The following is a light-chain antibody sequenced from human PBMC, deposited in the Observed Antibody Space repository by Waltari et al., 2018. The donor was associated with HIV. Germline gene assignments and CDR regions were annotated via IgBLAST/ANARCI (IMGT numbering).Light chain of an antibody. CDR1: QKVRTY. Sequence: DIQMTQSPRSLSASVGETVTFTCRSSQKVRTYVNWYQQTLGRPPRLRIFSASSLQSGVSSRFSGRGSGTDFTLTIKNLQPEDFATYYCEQNYDFTRTFGQGTTVG. J-gene: IGKJ1*01. V-gene: IGKV1-39*01. CDR3: EQNYDFTRT. CDR2: SAS.